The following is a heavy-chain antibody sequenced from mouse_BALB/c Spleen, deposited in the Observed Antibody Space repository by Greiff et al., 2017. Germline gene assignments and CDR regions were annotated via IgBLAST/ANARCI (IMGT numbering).Heavy chain of an antibody. Sequence: EVQVVESGGGLVKPGGSLKLSCAASGFTFSDYYMYWVRQTPEKRLEWVATISDGGSYTYYPDSVKGRFTISRDNAKNNLYLQMSSLKSEDTAMYYCARDRDDGYYGFAYWGQGTLVTVSA. V-gene: IGHV5-4*02. CDR3: ARDRDDGYYGFAY. CDR2: ISDGGSYT. CDR1: GFTFSDYY. D-gene: IGHD2-3*01. J-gene: IGHJ3*01.